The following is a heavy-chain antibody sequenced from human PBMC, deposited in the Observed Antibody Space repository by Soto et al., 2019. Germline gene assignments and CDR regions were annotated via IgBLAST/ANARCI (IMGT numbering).Heavy chain of an antibody. J-gene: IGHJ4*02. CDR1: GGTFSSYA. CDR3: ARDLNMVRGVIGC. CDR2: IIPIFGTA. Sequence: SVKVSCKASGGTFSSYAISWVRQAPGQGLEWMGGIIPIFGTANYAQKFQGRVTITADESTSTAYMELSSLRSEDTAVYYCARDLNMVRGVIGCWGQGTLVTVSS. D-gene: IGHD3-10*01. V-gene: IGHV1-69*13.